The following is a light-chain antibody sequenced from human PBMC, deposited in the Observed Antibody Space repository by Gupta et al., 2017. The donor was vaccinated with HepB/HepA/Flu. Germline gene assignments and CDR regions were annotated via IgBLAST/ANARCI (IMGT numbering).Light chain of an antibody. CDR2: EDA. Sequence: SYDLTQAPSVSVSPGQTATITCSGNRMGEKYASWYQQKPGQSPVMIIYEDAKRPSGIPERFYGSNSGNTATLTISGTQATEEAYDYCQSWDRSTVVFGGGTKLTVL. J-gene: IGLJ3*02. CDR3: QSWDRSTVV. V-gene: IGLV3-1*01. CDR1: RMGEKY.